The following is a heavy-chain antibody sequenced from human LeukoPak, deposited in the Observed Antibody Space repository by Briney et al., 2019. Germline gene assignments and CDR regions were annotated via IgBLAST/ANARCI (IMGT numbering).Heavy chain of an antibody. CDR2: ISSSSSYI. CDR3: ARARTYSGSYSDY. V-gene: IGHV3-21*01. D-gene: IGHD1-26*01. CDR1: GFTFSSYS. J-gene: IGHJ4*02. Sequence: GGSLRLSCAASGFTFSSYSMNWVRQAPGKGLEWVSSISSSSSYIHYADSVKGRFTISRDNAKNSLYLQMNSLRAEDTAVYYCARARTYSGSYSDYWGQGTLVTVSS.